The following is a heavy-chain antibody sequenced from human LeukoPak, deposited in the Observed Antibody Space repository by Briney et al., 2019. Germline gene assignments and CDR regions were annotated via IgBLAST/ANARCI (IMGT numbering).Heavy chain of an antibody. CDR3: ARRLTQYDCFDP. CDR1: GDSVSSSSVT. J-gene: IGHJ5*02. CDR2: TYYRSTWYN. D-gene: IGHD2-2*01. V-gene: IGHV6-1*01. Sequence: SXTLSLTCAISGDSVSSSSVTWNWIRQSPSRGLEWLGRTYYRSTWYNDYAVSVRGRITVNPDTSKNQFSLHLNSVTPEDTAVYYCARRLTQYDCFDPWGQGILVTVSS.